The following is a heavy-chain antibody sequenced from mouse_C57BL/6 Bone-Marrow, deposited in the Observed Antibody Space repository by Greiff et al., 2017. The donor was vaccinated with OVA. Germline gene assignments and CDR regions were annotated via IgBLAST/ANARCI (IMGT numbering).Heavy chain of an antibody. Sequence: QVQLQQSGPGLVKPSQSLFLTCSITGFPITSGYYWIWIRQSPGKPLEWMGYITHSGETFYNPSLQSPISITRETSKNQFFLQLNSVTTEDTAMYYCAGGLRPWYFDVWGTGTTVTVSS. J-gene: IGHJ1*03. D-gene: IGHD1-2*01. V-gene: IGHV12-3*01. CDR3: AGGLRPWYFDV. CDR1: GFPITSGYY. CDR2: ITHSGET.